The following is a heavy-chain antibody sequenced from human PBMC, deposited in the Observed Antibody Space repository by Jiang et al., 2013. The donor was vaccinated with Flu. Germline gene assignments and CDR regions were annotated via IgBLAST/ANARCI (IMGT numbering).Heavy chain of an antibody. J-gene: IGHJ4*02. D-gene: IGHD6-19*01. CDR3: ARERAVAGFDY. V-gene: IGHV1-3*01. Sequence: GAEVKKPGASVKVSCKASGYTFTSYAMHWVRQAPGQRLEWMGWINAGNGNTKYSQKFQGRVTITRDTSASIAYMELSSLRSEDTAVYYCARERAVAGFDYWGQGTLVTVSS. CDR2: INAGNGNT. CDR1: GYTFTSYA.